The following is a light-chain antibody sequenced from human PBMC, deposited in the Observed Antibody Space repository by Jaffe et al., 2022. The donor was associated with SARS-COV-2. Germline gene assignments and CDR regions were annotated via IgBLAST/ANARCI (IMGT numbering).Light chain of an antibody. CDR3: QVWDATTNQL. J-gene: IGLJ3*02. V-gene: IGLV3-21*04. CDR1: KIGRKT. CDR2: SDR. Sequence: SYILTQSPSVSVAPGETATIACGGDKIGRKTVQWYQQRPGQAPILVIYSDRERPSGIPERLSGSNSGNTATLTISRVEAGDEADYYCQVWDATTNQLFGGGTKLTVL.